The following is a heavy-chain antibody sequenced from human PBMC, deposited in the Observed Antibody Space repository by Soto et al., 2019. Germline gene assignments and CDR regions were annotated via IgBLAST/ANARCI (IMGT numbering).Heavy chain of an antibody. J-gene: IGHJ4*02. D-gene: IGHD3-3*01. V-gene: IGHV4-61*01. CDR2: LYYSGST. CDR1: GGSVSSGSSY. Sequence: PSETLSLTCTVSGGSVSSGSSYWSWIRQPPGKGLEYIGYLYYSGSTNYNPSLKSRVTISVDTPKNQFSLKLTSVTAADTAIYYCARGQAFWTGYYRMPYYFDYWGQGTLVTVSS. CDR3: ARGQAFWTGYYRMPYYFDY.